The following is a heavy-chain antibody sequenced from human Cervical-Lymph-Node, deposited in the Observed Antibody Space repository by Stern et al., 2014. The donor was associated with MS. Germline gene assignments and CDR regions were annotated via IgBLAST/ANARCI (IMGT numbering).Heavy chain of an antibody. CDR2: IIPVLSTI. CDR3: ARRGSARRGSGWLDP. J-gene: IGHJ5*02. Sequence: VQLVESGAEVKKPGSSVKVSCKASGGTSTSHGISWVRQAPGQGLEGMGGIIPVLSTIDYAEKFQGRVTITADESTSTTYMELSSLRSEDTAVYYCARRGSARRGSGWLDPWGQGTLVTVSS. CDR1: GGTSTSHG. V-gene: IGHV1-69*01. D-gene: IGHD3-10*01.